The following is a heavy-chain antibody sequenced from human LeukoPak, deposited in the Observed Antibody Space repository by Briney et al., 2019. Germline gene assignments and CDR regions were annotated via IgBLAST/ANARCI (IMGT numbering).Heavy chain of an antibody. CDR1: GFTFSSYG. D-gene: IGHD3-10*01. CDR3: ERGGGYYYGSGSYFAIDY. J-gene: IGHJ4*02. Sequence: GGSLRLSCAASGFTFSSYGMHWVRQAPGKGLGWVAVISYDGSNKYYADSVKGRFTISRDNSKNTLYLQMNSLRAEDTAVYYCERGGGYYYGSGSYFAIDYWGQGTLVTVSS. V-gene: IGHV3-30*03. CDR2: ISYDGSNK.